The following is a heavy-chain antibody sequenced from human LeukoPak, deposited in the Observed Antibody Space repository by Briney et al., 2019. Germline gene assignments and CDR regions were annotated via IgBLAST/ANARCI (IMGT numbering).Heavy chain of an antibody. V-gene: IGHV5-51*01. CDR2: IYPGDSQT. Sequence: WESLIISRKGSGYILSSSYIALVPQMPGEGMEWVGSIYPGDSQTKYSPSFQGQVTISADKSISTAYLQWSSLKASDTAMYYCARRITPAGMDVWGQGTTVTVSS. CDR3: ARRITPAGMDV. CDR1: GYILSSSY. J-gene: IGHJ6*02. D-gene: IGHD1-14*01.